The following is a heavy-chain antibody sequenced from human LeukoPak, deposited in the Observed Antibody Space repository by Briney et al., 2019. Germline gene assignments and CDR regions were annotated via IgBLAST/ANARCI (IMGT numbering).Heavy chain of an antibody. V-gene: IGHV4-39*01. CDR3: ARHQLLDYDFWSGYYKGYYYYGMDV. J-gene: IGHJ6*02. CDR2: IYYSGST. CDR1: GGSISSSSYY. Sequence: SSETLSLTCTVSGGSISSSSYYWGWIRQPPGKGLEGIVSIYYSGSTYYNPSLKSRVTISVDTSKNQFSLKLSSVTAADTAVYYCARHQLLDYDFWSGYYKGYYYYGMDVWGQGTTVTVSS. D-gene: IGHD3-3*01.